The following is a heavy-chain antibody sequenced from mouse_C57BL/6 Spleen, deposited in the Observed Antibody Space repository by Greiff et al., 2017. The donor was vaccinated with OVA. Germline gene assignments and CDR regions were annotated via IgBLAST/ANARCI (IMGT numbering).Heavy chain of an antibody. CDR1: GFTFSSYA. Sequence: EVQLVESGEGLVKPGGSLKLSCAASGFTFSSYAMSWVRQTPEKRLEWVAYISSGGDYIYYADTVKGRFTISRDNARNTLYLQMSSLKSEDTAMYYCTRVGGSSHAMDYWGQGTSVTVSS. CDR2: ISSGGDYI. D-gene: IGHD1-1*01. J-gene: IGHJ4*01. CDR3: TRVGGSSHAMDY. V-gene: IGHV5-9-1*02.